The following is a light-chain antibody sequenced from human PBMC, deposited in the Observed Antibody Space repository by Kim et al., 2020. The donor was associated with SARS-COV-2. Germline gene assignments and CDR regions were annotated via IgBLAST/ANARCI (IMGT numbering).Light chain of an antibody. CDR1: SSNIGSNT. Sequence: ELTQPPSASGTPGQRVTISCSGSSSNIGSNTVNWYQQLPGTAPKLLIYSNNQRPSGVPDRFSGSKSGTSTSLAISGLQSEDEADYYCAAWDDSLNGWVFGGGTKLTVL. V-gene: IGLV1-44*01. CDR3: AAWDDSLNGWV. J-gene: IGLJ3*02. CDR2: SNN.